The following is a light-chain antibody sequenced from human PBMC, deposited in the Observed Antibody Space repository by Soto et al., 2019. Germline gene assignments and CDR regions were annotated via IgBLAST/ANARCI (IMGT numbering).Light chain of an antibody. CDR2: AAS. Sequence: DIVLTQSPGTLSLSPGERATLSCRASQRISSNYLGWYQQKPGQAPRLLIYAASSRATGIPDRFSGSGSATDFTLTISRLEPEDFAVYYCQDYGSSPQTFGQGTTVDIK. CDR1: QRISSNY. V-gene: IGKV3-20*01. CDR3: QDYGSSPQT. J-gene: IGKJ1*01.